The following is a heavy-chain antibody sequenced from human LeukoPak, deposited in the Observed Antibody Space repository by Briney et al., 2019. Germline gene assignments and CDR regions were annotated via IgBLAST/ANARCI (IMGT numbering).Heavy chain of an antibody. CDR3: AKDGGYCSGGSCYPLYYMDV. J-gene: IGHJ6*03. V-gene: IGHV3-43D*03. CDR2: ISWDGGGT. D-gene: IGHD2-15*01. Sequence: GGSLRLSCAPPGFTFDDYAMHWVREAPGKDLEWVSLISWDGGGTYYADSVKGRFTISRDNSKNSLYLQMNSLRAEDTALYYCAKDGGYCSGGSCYPLYYMDVWGKGTTVTVSS. CDR1: GFTFDDYA.